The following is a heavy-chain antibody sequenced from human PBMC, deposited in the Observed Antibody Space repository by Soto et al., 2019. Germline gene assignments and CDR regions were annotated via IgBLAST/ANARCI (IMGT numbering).Heavy chain of an antibody. V-gene: IGHV4-59*03. J-gene: IGHJ4*02. CDR2: IYYNGNN. Sequence: QVQLQESGPGLVKPSETLSLTCTVSGVSISNNYWSWIRQPPGKGLEWIGYIYYNGNNNYNPSLKRRVTMSVDKSRHQISLKLTTVTAAAAAVHYCTRANWYSEYWGQGTLVTVSS. D-gene: IGHD7-27*01. CDR3: TRANWYSEY. CDR1: GVSISNNY.